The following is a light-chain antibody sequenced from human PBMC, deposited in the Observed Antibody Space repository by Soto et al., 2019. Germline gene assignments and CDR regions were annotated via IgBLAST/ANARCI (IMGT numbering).Light chain of an antibody. CDR3: LQRNNWPLLFT. CDR1: QSVSSN. CDR2: AAS. Sequence: EIVLAQSPATLSLSPGEKATLSCRASQSVSSNLAWYQQKPGQAPRLLIYAASKRATGIPARFSGSGSGTDFTLTICSLEREDLLVYYCLQRNNWPLLFTFGPFTKVDI. V-gene: IGKV3-11*01. J-gene: IGKJ3*01.